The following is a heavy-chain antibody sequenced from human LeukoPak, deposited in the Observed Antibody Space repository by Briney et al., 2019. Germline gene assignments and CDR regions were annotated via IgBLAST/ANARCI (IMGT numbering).Heavy chain of an antibody. Sequence: GGSLRLSCADSGFIFSTYGMSWVRQAPGKGLEWVSAISGSGGSTYYADSVKGRFTISRDNSKNTLYLQMNSLRAEDTAVYYCAKDESDYVWGSYRNNWFDPWGQGTLVTVSS. D-gene: IGHD3-16*02. CDR1: GFIFSTYG. CDR3: AKDESDYVWGSYRNNWFDP. J-gene: IGHJ5*02. V-gene: IGHV3-23*01. CDR2: ISGSGGST.